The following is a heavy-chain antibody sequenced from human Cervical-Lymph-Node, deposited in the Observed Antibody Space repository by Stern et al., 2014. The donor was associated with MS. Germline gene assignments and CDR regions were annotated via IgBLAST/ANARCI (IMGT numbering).Heavy chain of an antibody. V-gene: IGHV3-49*05. CDR1: GFTFGDYA. CDR3: TRGVTIFGVVGGAFDP. J-gene: IGHJ5*02. Sequence: EVQLLESGGGLVKPGRSLRLSCSASGFTFGDYAMSWFRQAPGKGLEWVGLIRSKADGGTTEYAASVKGRFTISRDDSKSIAYLQMNSLKTEDTAVYYCTRGVTIFGVVGGAFDPWGQGTLVTVSS. CDR2: IRSKADGGTT. D-gene: IGHD3-3*01.